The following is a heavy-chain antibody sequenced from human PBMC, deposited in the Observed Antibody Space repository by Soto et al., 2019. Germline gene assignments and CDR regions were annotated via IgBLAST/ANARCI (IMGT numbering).Heavy chain of an antibody. V-gene: IGHV3-23*01. CDR1: GFTFSSYA. J-gene: IGHJ3*02. D-gene: IGHD3-22*01. CDR2: ISDSGTGT. CDR3: AKDHTVVIRDAFDI. Sequence: EVQILESGGGLVQPGGSLRLSCAASGFTFSSYAMYWVRQAPGKGLAWVSGISDSGTGTYYADSVKGRFTISRENSKNTVYLQMKSLRAEDTAVYYCAKDHTVVIRDAFDIWGQGTMVNVSS.